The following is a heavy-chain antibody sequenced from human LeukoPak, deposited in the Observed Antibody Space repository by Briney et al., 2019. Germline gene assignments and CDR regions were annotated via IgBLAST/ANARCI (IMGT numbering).Heavy chain of an antibody. CDR2: ISGSGGST. V-gene: IGHV3-23*01. D-gene: IGHD5-24*01. CDR3: AKSDGRDGYNFDDH. Sequence: GGSLRLSCAASGFTFSSYAMSWVRQAPGKGLEWVSAISGSGGSTYYADSVKGRFTISRDNSKNTLYLQMNSLRAEDTAVYYCAKSDGRDGYNFDDHWGQGTLVTVSS. J-gene: IGHJ4*02. CDR1: GFTFSSYA.